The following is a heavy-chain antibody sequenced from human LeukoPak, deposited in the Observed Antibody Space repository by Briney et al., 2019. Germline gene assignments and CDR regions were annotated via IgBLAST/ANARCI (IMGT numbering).Heavy chain of an antibody. Sequence: GGSLRLSCAVSGFTVSSNYMSWVRQAPGKGLGWVSVIYSGGTTYYADSVKGRFTIPRDNSKNTLYLQMNSLRAEDTAVYYCARDAHGYNYAPNWGQGTLVTVSS. D-gene: IGHD5-18*01. CDR3: ARDAHGYNYAPN. CDR2: IYSGGTT. CDR1: GFTVSSNY. J-gene: IGHJ4*02. V-gene: IGHV3-53*01.